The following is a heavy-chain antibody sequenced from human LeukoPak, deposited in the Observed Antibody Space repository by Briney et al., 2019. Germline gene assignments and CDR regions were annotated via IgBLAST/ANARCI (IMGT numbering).Heavy chain of an antibody. CDR2: IKEDGSEK. CDR3: ARRALRYCSSTSCPAQYYGVDV. V-gene: IGHV3-7*03. J-gene: IGHJ6*04. CDR1: GFIFSSYW. D-gene: IGHD2-2*01. Sequence: GGSLRPSCAASGFIFSSYWMSWGRQAPGKGLEWVANIKEDGSEKYYVDSVKGRFTISRDNAKNSLYLQTNSLRAEDKAVYYCARRALRYCSSTSCPAQYYGVDVWGKGATVTVSS.